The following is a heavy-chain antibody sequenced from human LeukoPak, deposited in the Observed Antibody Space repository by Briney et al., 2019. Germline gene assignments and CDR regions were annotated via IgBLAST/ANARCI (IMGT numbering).Heavy chain of an antibody. J-gene: IGHJ4*02. V-gene: IGHV3-53*01. Sequence: GGSLRLSCAASGFTVNNNYMSWVRQAPGKGLEWVSAIYSGGSTYSADSVRGRFTISRDSSKNTLYLQMNSLRAEDTAVYYCARGGNYFDYWGQGTLVTVSS. CDR3: ARGGNYFDY. CDR1: GFTVNNNY. D-gene: IGHD3-10*01. CDR2: IYSGGST.